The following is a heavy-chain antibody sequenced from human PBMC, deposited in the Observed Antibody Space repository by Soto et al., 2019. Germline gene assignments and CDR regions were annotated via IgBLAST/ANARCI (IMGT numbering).Heavy chain of an antibody. CDR2: IIPIFGTA. CDR1: GGTFSSYA. CDR3: ARGRSMARFDY. J-gene: IGHJ4*02. V-gene: IGHV1-69*13. D-gene: IGHD3-10*01. Sequence: SVKVSCKASGGTFSSYAIRWVRQAPGQGLEWMGGIIPIFGTANYAQKFQGRVTITADESTSTAYMELSSLRSEDTAVYYCARGRSMARFDYWGQGTLVIVSS.